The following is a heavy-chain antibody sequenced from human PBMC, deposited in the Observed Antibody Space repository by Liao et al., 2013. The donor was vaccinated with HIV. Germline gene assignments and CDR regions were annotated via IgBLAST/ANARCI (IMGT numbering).Heavy chain of an antibody. Sequence: QVQLQESGPGLVKPSETLSLTCTVSGGSISSYSWSWIRQPAGKGLEWIGRIYTSGTTNYNPSLKSRVTMSVDTSKNQFSLKLSSVTAADTAVYYCATYNWEEGGYFDYWGQGTLVTVSS. CDR2: IYTSGTT. J-gene: IGHJ4*02. D-gene: IGHD1-20*01. V-gene: IGHV4-4*07. CDR3: ATYNWEEGGYFDY. CDR1: GGSISSYS.